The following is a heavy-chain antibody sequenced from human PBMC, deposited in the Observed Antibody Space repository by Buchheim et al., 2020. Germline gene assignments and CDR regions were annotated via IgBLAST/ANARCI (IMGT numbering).Heavy chain of an antibody. J-gene: IGHJ3*02. V-gene: IGHV1-2*04. Sequence: QVQLVQSGAEVKKPGTSVKVSCKASGYTFSDHYIHWVRLAPGQGLEWLGWINPNSGGTNYEQKFRGWVTMTRDTSISTVFMVLSRLKSDDTAVYYCARESTVSDDAFAIWGQGT. CDR2: INPNSGGT. CDR3: ARESTVSDDAFAI. CDR1: GYTFSDHY. D-gene: IGHD2-8*02.